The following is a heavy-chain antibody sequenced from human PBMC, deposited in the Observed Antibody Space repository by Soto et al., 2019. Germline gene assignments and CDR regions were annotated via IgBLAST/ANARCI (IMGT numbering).Heavy chain of an antibody. Sequence: GASVKVSCKASGGTFSSYAISWVRQAPGQGLEWMGGIIPIFGTANYAQKFQGRVTITADESTSTAYMELSSLRSEDTAVYYCARGYYGGNSRCESAFDIWGQGTMVTV. CDR2: IIPIFGTA. V-gene: IGHV1-69*13. CDR1: GGTFSSYA. CDR3: ARGYYGGNSRCESAFDI. D-gene: IGHD3-3*01. J-gene: IGHJ3*02.